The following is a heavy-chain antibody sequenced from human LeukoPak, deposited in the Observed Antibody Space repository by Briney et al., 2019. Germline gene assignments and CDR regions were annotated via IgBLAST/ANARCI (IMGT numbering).Heavy chain of an antibody. J-gene: IGHJ4*02. D-gene: IGHD6-19*01. CDR2: ISAYNGDT. CDR3: ARDPTNTSGRYAYFDY. Sequence: ASVKVSCKASGYTFTHHGITWVRQAPGQGLERMGWISAYNGDTNYAQKFQGRVTLTTDTSTSTAYMELRSLRSDDTAVYYCARDPTNTSGRYAYFDYWGQGTLVTVSS. CDR1: GYTFTHHG. V-gene: IGHV1-18*01.